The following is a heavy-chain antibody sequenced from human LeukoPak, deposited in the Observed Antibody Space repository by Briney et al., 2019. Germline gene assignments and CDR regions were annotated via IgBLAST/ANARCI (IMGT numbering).Heavy chain of an antibody. V-gene: IGHV4-59*01. D-gene: IGHD4-17*01. CDR3: ARTGSTVTMLYPFDH. J-gene: IGHJ4*02. CDR2: IYYSGST. Sequence: PSETLSLTCTVSGGSIRSYYWSWLRQPPGKGLEWIGYIYYSGSTNYNPSLKSRVSISVDTSKNQFSLKLSSVTSADTADYYCARTGSTVTMLYPFDHWGQGTLVTVSS. CDR1: GGSIRSYY.